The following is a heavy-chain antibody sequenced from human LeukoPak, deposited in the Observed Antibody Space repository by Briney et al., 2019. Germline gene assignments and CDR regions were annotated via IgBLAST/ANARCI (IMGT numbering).Heavy chain of an antibody. CDR1: GGSFSGYY. CDR2: INHSGST. V-gene: IGHV4-34*01. D-gene: IGHD3-9*01. Sequence: SETLSLTCAVYGGSFSGYYWSWIRQPPGKGLEWIGEINHSGSTNYNPSLKSRVTISVDTSKNQFSLKLSSVTAADAAVYYCARWDDILTGYYKDAFDIWGQGTMVTVSS. J-gene: IGHJ3*02. CDR3: ARWDDILTGYYKDAFDI.